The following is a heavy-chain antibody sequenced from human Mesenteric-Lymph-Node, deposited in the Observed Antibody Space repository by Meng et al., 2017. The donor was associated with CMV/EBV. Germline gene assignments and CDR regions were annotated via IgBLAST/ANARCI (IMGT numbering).Heavy chain of an antibody. V-gene: IGHV1-3*01. J-gene: IGHJ4*02. Sequence: ASGYTFTSYAIHWVRQAPGQGLEWMGWIDADSADTKYSQKFQDRVTITRDTSASTACMELSNLRPEDTAVYYCARHGSGAALEIDFWGQGTLVTVSS. CDR1: GYTFTSYA. D-gene: IGHD6-6*01. CDR2: IDADSADT. CDR3: ARHGSGAALEIDF.